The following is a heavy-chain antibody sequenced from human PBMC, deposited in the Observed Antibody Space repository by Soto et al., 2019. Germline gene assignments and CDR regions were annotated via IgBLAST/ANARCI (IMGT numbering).Heavy chain of an antibody. CDR2: IIPILGIA. J-gene: IGHJ4*02. CDR1: GGTFSSYT. D-gene: IGHD1-26*01. V-gene: IGHV1-69*02. Sequence: QVQLVQSGAEVKKPGSSVKVSCKASGGTFSSYTISWVRQAPGQGLEWMGRIIPILGIANYAQKFQGRVTITADKSTSTAYMELSSLRSEDTAVYYCASHSWSYYPFDYSGQGTLVTVSS. CDR3: ASHSWSYYPFDY.